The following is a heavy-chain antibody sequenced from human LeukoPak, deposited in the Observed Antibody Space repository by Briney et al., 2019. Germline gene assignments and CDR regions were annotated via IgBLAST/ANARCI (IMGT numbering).Heavy chain of an antibody. V-gene: IGHV4-34*01. CDR2: INHSGST. CDR3: ARGGWELFLRPFDY. CDR1: GGSFSGYY. J-gene: IGHJ4*02. Sequence: SETLSLTCAVYGGSFSGYYWSWIRQPPGKGLEWIGEINHSGSTNYNPSLKSRVTISVDTSKNQFSLRLSSVTAADTAIYYCARGGWELFLRPFDYWGQGTLVTVSS. D-gene: IGHD3-10*01.